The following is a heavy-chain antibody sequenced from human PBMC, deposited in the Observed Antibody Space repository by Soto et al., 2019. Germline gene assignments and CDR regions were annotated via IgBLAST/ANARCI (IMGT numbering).Heavy chain of an antibody. CDR2: IYYSGST. CDR1: PGSIINYY. CDR3: ARGVCDYAHAFDI. V-gene: IGHV4-59*01. J-gene: IGHJ3*02. D-gene: IGHD4-17*01. Sequence: LSLTCTVSPGSIINYYWSWIRQPPGKVLEWTVYIYYSGSTNYNPSLKSRVTISVDTSKNQFSLKLSSVTAADTAVYYCARGVCDYAHAFDIWGQGTMVTVSS.